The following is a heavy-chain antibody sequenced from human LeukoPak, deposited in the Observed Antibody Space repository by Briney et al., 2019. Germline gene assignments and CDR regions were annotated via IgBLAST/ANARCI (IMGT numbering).Heavy chain of an antibody. D-gene: IGHD3-22*01. CDR2: ISSSSSYI. CDR1: GFTFSSYA. Sequence: GGSLRLSCAASGFTFSSYAMSWVRQAPGKGLEWVSSISSSSSYIYYADSVKGRFTISRDNAKNSLYLQMNSLRAEDTAVYYCARVDYYDSSGYYTPNWFDPWGQGTLVTVSS. CDR3: ARVDYYDSSGYYTPNWFDP. V-gene: IGHV3-21*01. J-gene: IGHJ5*02.